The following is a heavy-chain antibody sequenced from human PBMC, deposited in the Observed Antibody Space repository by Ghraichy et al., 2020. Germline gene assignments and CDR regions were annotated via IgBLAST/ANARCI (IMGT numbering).Heavy chain of an antibody. CDR2: IYYSGST. Sequence: SETLSLTCTVSGGSISSYYWSWIRQPPGKGLEWIGYIYYSGSTNYNPSLKSRVTISVDTSKNQFSLKLSSVTAADTAVYYCAAIDYYDSKFPQNWGQGTMVTVSS. CDR1: GGSISSYY. D-gene: IGHD3-22*01. CDR3: AAIDYYDSKFPQN. V-gene: IGHV4-59*01. J-gene: IGHJ3*01.